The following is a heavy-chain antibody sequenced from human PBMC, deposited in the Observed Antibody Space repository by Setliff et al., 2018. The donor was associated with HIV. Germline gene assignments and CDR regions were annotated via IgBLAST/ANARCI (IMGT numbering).Heavy chain of an antibody. CDR2: ISTYNGNA. D-gene: IGHD3-10*01. Sequence: ASVKVSCKASGYTFTNYDINWVRQAPGQGLEWMGWISTYNGNANYAQKFQGRVTMTTHTSTTTAHMELRSLRSDDTAVYYCARDGNYYGSGIGDPWGQGTLVTVS. CDR1: GYTFTNYD. CDR3: ARDGNYYGSGIGDP. V-gene: IGHV1-18*01. J-gene: IGHJ5*02.